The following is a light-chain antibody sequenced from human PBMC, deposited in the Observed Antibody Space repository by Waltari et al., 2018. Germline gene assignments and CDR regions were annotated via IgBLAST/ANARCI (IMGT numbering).Light chain of an antibody. V-gene: IGKV1-9*01. CDR1: QGISAY. Sequence: DIQLTQSPSFLSASVGDRVTITCRASQGISAYLAWYQQKPGKAPNLLISTASTLQSGVPSRFSGSGAGTEFTLTISSLQPEDFATYYCQQLNSYPRSFGQGTKLEIK. J-gene: IGKJ2*03. CDR2: TAS. CDR3: QQLNSYPRS.